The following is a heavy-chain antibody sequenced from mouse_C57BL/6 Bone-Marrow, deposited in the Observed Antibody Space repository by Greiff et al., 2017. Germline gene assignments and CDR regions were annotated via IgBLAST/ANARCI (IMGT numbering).Heavy chain of an antibody. Sequence: QVQLKESGAELARPGASVKLSCKASGYTFTSYGISWVKQRTGQGLEWIGEIYPRSGNTYYNEKFKGKATLTADKSSSTAYMVLRILTSEDSAVYFCARGLYGSPYYYAMDYWGQGTSVTVSS. CDR2: IYPRSGNT. CDR3: ARGLYGSPYYYAMDY. D-gene: IGHD1-1*01. V-gene: IGHV1-81*01. CDR1: GYTFTSYG. J-gene: IGHJ4*01.